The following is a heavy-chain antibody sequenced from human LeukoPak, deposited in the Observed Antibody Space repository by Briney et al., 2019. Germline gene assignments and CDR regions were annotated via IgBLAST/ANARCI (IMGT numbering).Heavy chain of an antibody. D-gene: IGHD2/OR15-2a*01. CDR2: FDPEDGET. CDR3: ATARGGLSPIDY. Sequence: GASVKVSCKVSGYTLTELSTHWVRQAPGKGLEWMGGFDPEDGETIYAQKFQGRVTMTEDTSTDTAYMELSSLRSEDTAVYYCATARGGLSPIDYWGQGTLVTVSS. CDR1: GYTLTELS. V-gene: IGHV1-24*01. J-gene: IGHJ4*02.